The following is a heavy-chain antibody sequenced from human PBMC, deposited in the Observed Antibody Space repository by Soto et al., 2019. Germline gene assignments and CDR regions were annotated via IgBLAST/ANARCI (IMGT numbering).Heavy chain of an antibody. D-gene: IGHD4-17*01. J-gene: IGHJ6*03. CDR3: ATRNALTTTRDERRYYYYYMDV. CDR2: ISGSGGST. CDR1: GFTFSSYA. V-gene: IGHV3-23*01. Sequence: GSLRLSCAASGFTFSSYAMSWVRQAPGKGLEWVSAISGSGGSTYYADSVKGRFTISRDNSKSTLYLQMNSLRAEDTAVYYCATRNALTTTRDERRYYYYYMDVWGKGTTVTVSS.